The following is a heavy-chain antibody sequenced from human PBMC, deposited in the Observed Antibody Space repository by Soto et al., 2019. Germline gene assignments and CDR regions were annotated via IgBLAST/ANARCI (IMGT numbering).Heavy chain of an antibody. Sequence: ASVKVSCKTSGYFFNDYHMHWVRKAPGQGLEWMGWINPKNGDTNYAQKFQDRVTMTGDTSISTVYIELSRLTSDDTAVYYCAREAGASNIAAVLLDPSGQGTLVTVYS. D-gene: IGHD3-3*02. CDR1: GYFFNDYH. V-gene: IGHV1-2*02. CDR2: INPKNGDT. J-gene: IGHJ5*02. CDR3: AREAGASNIAAVLLDP.